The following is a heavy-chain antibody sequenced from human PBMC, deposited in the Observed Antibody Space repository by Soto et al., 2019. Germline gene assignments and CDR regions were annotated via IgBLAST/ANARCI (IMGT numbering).Heavy chain of an antibody. Sequence: EVQLLESGGGLVQPGGSLRLSCAASGFTFSSYAMSWVRQAPGKGLEWVSYISSSSDYTNYADSVKGRFTISRDNAKNSLYLQMNSLRAEDTAVYYCARYCSSTSCSTYDYWGQGTLVTVSS. CDR2: ISSSSDYT. CDR1: GFTFSSYA. CDR3: ARYCSSTSCSTYDY. J-gene: IGHJ4*02. V-gene: IGHV3-48*04. D-gene: IGHD2-2*02.